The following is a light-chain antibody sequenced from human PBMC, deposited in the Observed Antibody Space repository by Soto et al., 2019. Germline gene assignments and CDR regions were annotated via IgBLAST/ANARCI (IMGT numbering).Light chain of an antibody. J-gene: IGKJ1*01. CDR1: QGVRNW. CDR2: DAS. Sequence: DIQMTQSPSTLSASAGARVSITCRASQGVRNWLAWYQQKPGKAPKLLIYDASKLERGVPSRFSGSGSGTEFTLPLSSLQPEDFVTYYCQQYNNKSPWTFGQGTKVEIK. CDR3: QQYNNKSPWT. V-gene: IGKV1-5*01.